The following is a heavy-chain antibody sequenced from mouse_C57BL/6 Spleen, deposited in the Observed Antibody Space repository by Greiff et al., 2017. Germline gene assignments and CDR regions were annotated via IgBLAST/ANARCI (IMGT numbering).Heavy chain of an antibody. CDR3: ARGIRTVVAMDY. V-gene: IGHV1-69*01. CDR2: IDPSDSYT. D-gene: IGHD1-1*01. CDR1: GYTFTSYW. Sequence: VQLQQPGAELVMPGASVKLSCKASGYTFTSYWMHWVKQRPGPGLEWIGEIDPSDSYTNYNQKFKGKSTLTVDKSSSTAYMQLSSLTSEDSAVYYCARGIRTVVAMDYWGQGTSVTVSS. J-gene: IGHJ4*01.